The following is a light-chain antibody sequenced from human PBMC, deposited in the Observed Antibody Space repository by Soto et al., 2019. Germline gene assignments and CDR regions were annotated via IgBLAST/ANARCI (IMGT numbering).Light chain of an antibody. Sequence: QSALTQPPSASGSPGQSVTISCTGTSRDVGGYNYVSWYQQHPGKAPKLIIYEVNKRPSGVPDRFSGPKSGNTASLTVTGLQAEDEADYYCSSYGGTNTLVMFGGGTKVTVL. CDR3: SSYGGTNTLVM. CDR1: SRDVGGYNY. J-gene: IGLJ3*02. CDR2: EVN. V-gene: IGLV2-8*01.